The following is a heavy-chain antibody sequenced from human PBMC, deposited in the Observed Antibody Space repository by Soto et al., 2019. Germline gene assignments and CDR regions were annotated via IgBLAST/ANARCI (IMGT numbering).Heavy chain of an antibody. CDR1: GFTFSSYG. CDR2: IWYDGSNK. J-gene: IGHJ4*02. Sequence: WSLRLSCAASGFTFSSYGMHWVRQAPGKGLEWVAVIWYDGSNKHYADPVKGRFTISRDNSKNTLSLQMNSLRAEDTAIYYCARDIDWYSNSSGFDNWGQGTLV. CDR3: ARDIDWYSNSSGFDN. V-gene: IGHV3-33*01. D-gene: IGHD1-26*01.